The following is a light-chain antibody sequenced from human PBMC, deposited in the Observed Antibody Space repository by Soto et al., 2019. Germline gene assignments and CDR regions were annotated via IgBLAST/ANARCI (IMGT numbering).Light chain of an antibody. V-gene: IGKV3-20*01. J-gene: IGKJ3*01. CDR3: QQYGSSPLT. CDR1: QSVSSSY. CDR2: GAS. Sequence: DIVLPQSPGTLSLSPGERAPLSCRASQSVSSSYLAWYQQKPGQANRLLIYGASSRATGIPARFSGSGSGTDFTLTISRLEPEDFAVYYCQQYGSSPLTFGPGTKVDI.